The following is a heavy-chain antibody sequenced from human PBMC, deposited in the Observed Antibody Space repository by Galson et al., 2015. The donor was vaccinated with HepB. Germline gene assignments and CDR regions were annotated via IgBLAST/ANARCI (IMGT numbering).Heavy chain of an antibody. D-gene: IGHD3-9*01. CDR1: GFTFSSYG. Sequence: SLRLSCAASGFTFSSYGMHWVRQAPGKGLEWVAVIWYDGSNKYYADSVKGRFTISRDNSKNTLYLQMNSLRAEDTAVYYCARGDYDILTGYYSLGENRVDYWGQGTLVTVSS. CDR2: IWYDGSNK. J-gene: IGHJ4*02. V-gene: IGHV3-33*01. CDR3: ARGDYDILTGYYSLGENRVDY.